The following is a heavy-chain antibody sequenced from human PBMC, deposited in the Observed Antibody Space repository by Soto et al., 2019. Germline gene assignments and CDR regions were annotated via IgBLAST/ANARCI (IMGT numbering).Heavy chain of an antibody. CDR3: ARDGSTSWYSYDYHGMDV. D-gene: IGHD5-18*01. J-gene: IGHJ6*02. V-gene: IGHV3-7*05. Sequence: EVQLVESGGGLVQPGGSLRLSCAASGFTFRTYWLSWVRQVPGTGLEGVANINLDGSEKNYVDSVKGRITISKDNGRNSLYLQMSSLRAKDTAVYYCARDGSTSWYSYDYHGMDVWGQGTTVTVPS. CDR1: GFTFRTYW. CDR2: INLDGSEK.